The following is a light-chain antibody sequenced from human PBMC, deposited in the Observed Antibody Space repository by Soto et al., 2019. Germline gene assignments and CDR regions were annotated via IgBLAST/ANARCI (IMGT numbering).Light chain of an antibody. CDR2: AAS. V-gene: IGKV1-8*01. CDR3: QQYYGFPRT. CDR1: QDISSY. J-gene: IGKJ1*01. Sequence: IRMTQSPSSLSASPGDRVTITCRASQDISSYLAWYQQKPGKAPKLLMYAASTLQSGVPSRFSGSGSGTDFTLTISFLQSEDFATYSCQQYYGFPRTFGQGTKVEIK.